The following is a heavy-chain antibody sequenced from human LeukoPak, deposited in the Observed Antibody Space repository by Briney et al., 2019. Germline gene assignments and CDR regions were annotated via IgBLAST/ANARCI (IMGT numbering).Heavy chain of an antibody. Sequence: SETLSLTCAVYGGSFSGYYWSWIRQPPGKGLEWIGEINHSGSTNYNPSLKSRVTISVDTSQNQFSLKLSSVTAADTAVYYCARGRVLLWFGEFPYYFDYWGPGTLVTVSS. J-gene: IGHJ4*02. D-gene: IGHD3-10*01. V-gene: IGHV4-34*01. CDR3: ARGRVLLWFGEFPYYFDY. CDR1: GGSFSGYY. CDR2: INHSGST.